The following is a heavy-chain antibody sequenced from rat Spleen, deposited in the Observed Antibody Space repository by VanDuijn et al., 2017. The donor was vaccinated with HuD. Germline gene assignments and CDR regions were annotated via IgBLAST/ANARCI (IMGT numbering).Heavy chain of an antibody. V-gene: IGHV5S11*01. CDR1: GFTFSSFA. Sequence: EVQLVESGGGLVQPGRSLKLSCAASGFTFSSFAMAWVRQAPKKGLEWVATITSGGSNTYYPDSVKGRFTISRDNAKSTLYLQMDSLRSEETATYYCAKDFAGSEFAYWGQGTLVTVSS. CDR2: ITSGGSNT. D-gene: IGHD5-1*01. J-gene: IGHJ3*01. CDR3: AKDFAGSEFAY.